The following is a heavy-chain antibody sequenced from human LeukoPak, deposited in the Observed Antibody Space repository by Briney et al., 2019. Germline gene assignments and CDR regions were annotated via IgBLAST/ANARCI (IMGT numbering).Heavy chain of an antibody. J-gene: IGHJ5*02. CDR2: IYYKGNT. CDR3: ARSGRPTSWFDP. CDR1: SVSISTYY. Sequence: KPSETLSLTCTVSSVSISTYYWSRIRQPPGKGLEWIGYIYYKGNTNYNPSLRSRVTISFDTPKNQFSLKLSSVTAADTAVYYCARSGRPTSWFDPWGQGTLVTVSS. D-gene: IGHD5-12*01. V-gene: IGHV4-59*01.